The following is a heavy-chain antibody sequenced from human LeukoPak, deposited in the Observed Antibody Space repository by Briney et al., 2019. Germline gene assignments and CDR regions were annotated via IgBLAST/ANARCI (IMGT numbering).Heavy chain of an antibody. V-gene: IGHV4-34*01. CDR2: INHSGST. Sequence: SETLSLTCAVYGGSFSGYYWSWIRQPPGKGLEWIGEINHSGSTNYNPSLKSRVTISVDTSKNQFSLKLSSVTAADTAVYYCARGWTPLIVGAIDYWGQGTLVTVSS. J-gene: IGHJ4*02. D-gene: IGHD1-26*01. CDR3: ARGWTPLIVGAIDY. CDR1: GGSFSGYY.